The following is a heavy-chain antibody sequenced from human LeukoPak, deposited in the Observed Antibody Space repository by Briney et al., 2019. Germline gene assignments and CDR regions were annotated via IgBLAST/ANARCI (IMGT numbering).Heavy chain of an antibody. Sequence: ASVKVSCKASGYTFTGYYMHWVRQAPGQGLEWMGWINPNSGGTNYAQKFQGRVTMTRDTSISTAYMELSRLRSDDTAVYYRASSRDGYPLLNYWGQGTLVTVSS. J-gene: IGHJ4*02. V-gene: IGHV1-2*02. D-gene: IGHD5-24*01. CDR3: ASSRDGYPLLNY. CDR2: INPNSGGT. CDR1: GYTFTGYY.